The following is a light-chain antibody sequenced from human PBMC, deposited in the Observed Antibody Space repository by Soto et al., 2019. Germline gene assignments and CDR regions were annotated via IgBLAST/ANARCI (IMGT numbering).Light chain of an antibody. CDR1: QSVSSY. CDR3: QQRSN. J-gene: IGKJ5*01. Sequence: EIVLTQSPATLSLSPGERATLSCRASQSVSSYLAWYQQKPGQAPRLLIYGASSRATGIPDRFSGSGSGTVFTLTISRLEPEDFAVYYCQQRSNFGQGTRLEI. V-gene: IGKV3-11*01. CDR2: GAS.